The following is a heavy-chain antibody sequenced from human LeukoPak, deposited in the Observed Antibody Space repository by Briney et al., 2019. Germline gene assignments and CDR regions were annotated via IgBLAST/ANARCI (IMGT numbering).Heavy chain of an antibody. Sequence: GASVKVSCKASGYTFTGYYMHWVRQAPGQGLEWMGWINPNSGGTNYAQKFQGRVTMTRDTSISTAYMELSRLRSDDTAVYYCAREIDYGDSEDAFDIWGQGTMVTVSS. D-gene: IGHD4-17*01. J-gene: IGHJ3*02. CDR3: AREIDYGDSEDAFDI. V-gene: IGHV1-2*02. CDR1: GYTFTGYY. CDR2: INPNSGGT.